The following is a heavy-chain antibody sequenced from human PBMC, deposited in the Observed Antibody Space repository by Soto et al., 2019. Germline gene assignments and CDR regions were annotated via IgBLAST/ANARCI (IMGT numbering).Heavy chain of an antibody. CDR2: VYYSGPT. J-gene: IGHJ3*01. V-gene: IGHV4-61*01. Sequence: SETLSLTCTVSGGSVSSGSYFWSWIRQPPGKGLEWIGYVYYSGPTKYNPSLKSRVTISADTSKNQFSLKLSSVTAADTALYYCAGDPESSGLGGAFAVWGQGTMVTVS. D-gene: IGHD3-22*01. CDR3: AGDPESSGLGGAFAV. CDR1: GGSVSSGSYF.